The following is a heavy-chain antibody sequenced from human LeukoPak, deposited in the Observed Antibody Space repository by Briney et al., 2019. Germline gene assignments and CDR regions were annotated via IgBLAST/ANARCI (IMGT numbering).Heavy chain of an antibody. Sequence: GGSLRLSCAASGFTVSNNYMSWVRQAPGKGLEWVSVIYSGGSTYYADSAKGRFAISRDNSKNTLYLQMNSLRAEDTAVYYCARYDSSSWYLGKTQDWGQGTLVTVSS. V-gene: IGHV3-66*02. CDR1: GFTVSNNY. CDR3: ARYDSSSWYLGKTQD. J-gene: IGHJ4*02. D-gene: IGHD6-13*01. CDR2: IYSGGST.